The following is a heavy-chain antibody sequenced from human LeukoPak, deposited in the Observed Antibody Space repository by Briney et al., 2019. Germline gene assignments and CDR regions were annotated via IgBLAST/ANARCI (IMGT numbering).Heavy chain of an antibody. Sequence: ASVKVSCKPSGYTFTNYGISWVRQGPGQGLEWMGWISTYNGNTNYAQKLQGRVTMTTDTSTRTAYMELRSLRSDDTAVYYCATYSYAYGMDVWGQGTTVTVSS. CDR3: ATYSYAYGMDV. J-gene: IGHJ6*02. CDR2: ISTYNGNT. CDR1: GYTFTNYG. D-gene: IGHD5-18*01. V-gene: IGHV1-18*01.